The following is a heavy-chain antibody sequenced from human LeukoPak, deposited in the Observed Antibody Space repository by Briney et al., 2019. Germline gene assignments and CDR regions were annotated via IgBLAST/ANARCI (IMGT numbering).Heavy chain of an antibody. CDR3: ARDAIRRTSGYSYGSRY. CDR2: INPNSGGT. V-gene: IGHV1-2*02. J-gene: IGHJ4*02. CDR1: GYTFTGYY. Sequence: ASVKVSCKASGYTFTGYYMHWVRQAPGQGLEWMGWINPNSGGTNYAQKFQGRVTMTRDTSISTAYMELSRLRSDDTAVYYCARDAIRRTSGYSYGSRYWGQGTLVTVSS. D-gene: IGHD5-18*01.